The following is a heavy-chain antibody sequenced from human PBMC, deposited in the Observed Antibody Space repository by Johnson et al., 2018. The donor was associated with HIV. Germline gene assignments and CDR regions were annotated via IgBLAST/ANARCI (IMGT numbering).Heavy chain of an antibody. CDR2: AYSDGHT. CDR1: GFTFSSYA. Sequence: QVQLVESGGGVVQPGRSLRLSCAASGFTFSSYAMHWVRQAPGKGLEWVSAAYSDGHTYYAGSETGRFTISRDNSKNTLYLQMNSLRAEDTAVYYCARVGQLARTHAFDIWGQGTMVTVSS. V-gene: IGHV3-NL1*01. CDR3: ARVGQLARTHAFDI. J-gene: IGHJ3*02. D-gene: IGHD6-13*01.